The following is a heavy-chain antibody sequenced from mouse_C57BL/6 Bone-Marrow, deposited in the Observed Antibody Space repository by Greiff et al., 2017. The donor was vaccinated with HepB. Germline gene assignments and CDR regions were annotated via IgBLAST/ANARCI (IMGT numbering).Heavy chain of an antibody. J-gene: IGHJ4*01. Sequence: DVKLQESVAELVRPGASVKLSCTASGFNIKNTYMHWVKQRPEQGLEWIGRIDPANGNTKYAPKFQGKATITADTSSNTAYLQLSSLTSEDTAIYYCASMDYGSSYDYYAMDYWGQGTSVTVSS. V-gene: IGHV14-3*01. D-gene: IGHD1-1*01. CDR1: GFNIKNTY. CDR2: IDPANGNT. CDR3: ASMDYGSSYDYYAMDY.